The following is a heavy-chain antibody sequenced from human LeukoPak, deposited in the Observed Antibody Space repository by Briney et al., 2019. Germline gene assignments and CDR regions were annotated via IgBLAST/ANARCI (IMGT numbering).Heavy chain of an antibody. D-gene: IGHD6-19*01. CDR2: INPSGGST. CDR1: GYTFTTYY. CDR3: ARDRNGIEVAGDFDY. J-gene: IGHJ4*02. Sequence: ASVKVSCKASGYTFTTYYMHWVRQAPGQGREWMGIINPSGGSTSYAQKFQGRVTMTSDTSTSTVYMELSSLRSEDTAVYFCARDRNGIEVAGDFDYWGQGTLVTVSS. V-gene: IGHV1-46*01.